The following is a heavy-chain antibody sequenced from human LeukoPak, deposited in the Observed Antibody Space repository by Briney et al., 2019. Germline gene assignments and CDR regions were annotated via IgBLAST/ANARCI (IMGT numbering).Heavy chain of an antibody. CDR1: GFPFSSYS. Sequence: GSLRLSCAASGFPFSSYSMNWVRQAPGKGLEWVSSINSSNNYIYYADSVKGRFTISRDNAKNSLYLQMNSLRAEDTAVYYCARVYCSSTRCAYYHYYYGMDVWGQGTTVTVSS. J-gene: IGHJ6*02. D-gene: IGHD2-2*01. CDR3: ARVYCSSTRCAYYHYYYGMDV. CDR2: INSSNNYI. V-gene: IGHV3-21*01.